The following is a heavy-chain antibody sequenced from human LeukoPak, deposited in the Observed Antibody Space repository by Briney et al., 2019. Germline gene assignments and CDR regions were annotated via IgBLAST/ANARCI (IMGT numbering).Heavy chain of an antibody. V-gene: IGHV4-59*01. D-gene: IGHD2-2*01. J-gene: IGHJ5*02. CDR3: ARVPVPAAIHDNWCGP. CDR2: IYYSGST. CDR1: GGSISSYY. Sequence: PSETLSLTCTVSGGSISSYYWSWIRQPPGKGLEWIGYIYYSGSTNYNPSLKSRVTISVDTSKNQFSLKLSSVTAADTAVYYCARVPVPAAIHDNWCGPWGQGTLVTVSS.